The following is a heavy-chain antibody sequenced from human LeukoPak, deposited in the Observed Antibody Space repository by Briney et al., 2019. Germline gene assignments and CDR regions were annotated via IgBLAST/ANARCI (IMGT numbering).Heavy chain of an antibody. V-gene: IGHV3-21*01. CDR2: ISSSSSYI. D-gene: IGHD3-22*01. CDR3: AGGGSHYYDSSGSWGAY. CDR1: GFTFSSYS. Sequence: GGSLRLSCAASGFTFSSYSMNWVRQAPGKGLEWVSSISSSSSYIYYADSVKGRFTISRDNAKNSLYLQMNSLRAEDTAVYYCAGGGSHYYDSSGSWGAYWGQGTLVTASS. J-gene: IGHJ4*02.